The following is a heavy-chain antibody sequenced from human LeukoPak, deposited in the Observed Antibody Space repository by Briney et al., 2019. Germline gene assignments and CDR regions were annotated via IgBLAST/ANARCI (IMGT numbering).Heavy chain of an antibody. D-gene: IGHD2-2*01. CDR1: GYTFTSEG. J-gene: IGHJ4*02. CDR3: ARDHSSIVVVPAAIHFDY. V-gene: IGHV1-18*01. Sequence: ASVKVSCKASGYTFTSEGISWVRQSPGQGLEWMGWISAYNGNTNYAQKLQGRVTMTTDTSTSTAYMELRSLRSDDTAVYYCARDHSSIVVVPAAIHFDYWGQGTLVTVSS. CDR2: ISAYNGNT.